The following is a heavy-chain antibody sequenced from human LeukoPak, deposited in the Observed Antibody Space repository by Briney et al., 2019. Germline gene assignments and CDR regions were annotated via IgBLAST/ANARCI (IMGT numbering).Heavy chain of an antibody. V-gene: IGHV4-59*01. CDR2: IYYSGST. Sequence: PSETLSLTCTVSGGSISSYYWSWIRQPPGKGLEYIGYIYYSGSTNYSPSLKSRVTISVDTSKNQFSLKLSSVTAADTAVYYCARESHYSNYYYYYMDVWGKGTTVTVSS. D-gene: IGHD4-11*01. CDR3: ARESHYSNYYYYYMDV. CDR1: GGSISSYY. J-gene: IGHJ6*03.